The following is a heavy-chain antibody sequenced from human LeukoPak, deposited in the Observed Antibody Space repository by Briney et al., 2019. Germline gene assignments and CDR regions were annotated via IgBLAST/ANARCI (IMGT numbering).Heavy chain of an antibody. D-gene: IGHD3-22*01. CDR2: INHSGST. V-gene: IGHV4-34*01. Sequence: TSSETLSLTCAVYGGSFSGYYWSWIRQPPGKGLEWIGEINHSGSTNYNPSLKSRVTISVDTSKNQFSLKLSSVTAADTAVYYCVFDSSGYYVGYWGQGTLVTVSS. CDR3: VFDSSGYYVGY. J-gene: IGHJ4*02. CDR1: GGSFSGYY.